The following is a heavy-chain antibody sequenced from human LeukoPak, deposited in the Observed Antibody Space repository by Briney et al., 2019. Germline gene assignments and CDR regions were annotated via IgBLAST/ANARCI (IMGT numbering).Heavy chain of an antibody. CDR1: GGSISSSSYY. J-gene: IGHJ4*02. CDR2: IYYSGGT. V-gene: IGHV4-39*01. CDR3: ATGGYFDY. D-gene: IGHD3-10*01. Sequence: PSETLSLTCTVSGGSISSSSYYWGWIRQPPGKGLEWIGSIYYSGGTYYNPSLKSRVTISVDTSKNQFSLKLSSVTAADTAVYYCATGGYFDYWGQGTLVTVSP.